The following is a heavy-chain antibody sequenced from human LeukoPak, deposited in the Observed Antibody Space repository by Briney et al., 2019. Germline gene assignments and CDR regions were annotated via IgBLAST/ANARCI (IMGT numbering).Heavy chain of an antibody. V-gene: IGHV3-66*01. J-gene: IGHJ4*02. CDR3: ATGRDSSGYYYFHY. Sequence: PGGSLRLSCAASGFTVSSNYMSWVRQAPGKGLEWVSVIYSGGSTYYADSVKGRFTISRDNSKNTLYLQMNSLRAEDTAVYYCATGRDSSGYYYFHYWGQGTLVTVSS. CDR1: GFTVSSNY. D-gene: IGHD3-22*01. CDR2: IYSGGST.